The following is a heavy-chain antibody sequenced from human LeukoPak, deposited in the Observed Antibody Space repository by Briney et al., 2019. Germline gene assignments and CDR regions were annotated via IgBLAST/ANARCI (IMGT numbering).Heavy chain of an antibody. D-gene: IGHD3-22*01. J-gene: IGHJ4*02. V-gene: IGHV1-69*13. Sequence: SVKVSCKASGGTFSSYAISWVRQAPGQGLEWMGGIIPIFGTANYAQKFQGRVTITADESTSTAYKELSSLRSEDTAVYYCASGPLNYYYDSSGYYYLAGSTAGSPLDYWGQGTLVTVSS. CDR2: IIPIFGTA. CDR3: ASGPLNYYYDSSGYYYLAGSTAGSPLDY. CDR1: GGTFSSYA.